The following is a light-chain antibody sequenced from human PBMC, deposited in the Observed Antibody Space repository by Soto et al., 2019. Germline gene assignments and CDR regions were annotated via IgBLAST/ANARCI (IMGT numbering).Light chain of an antibody. J-gene: IGLJ1*01. V-gene: IGLV2-14*01. Sequence: LTQPASVSGSPGQSITISCTGTSSDVGGYIYVSWYQQHPGKAPKLMIYDVTSRPSGVSYRFSGSKSGNTASLTISGLQAEDEADYYCSSYTTSSSYVFGTGTKVTV. CDR1: SSDVGGYIY. CDR2: DVT. CDR3: SSYTTSSSYV.